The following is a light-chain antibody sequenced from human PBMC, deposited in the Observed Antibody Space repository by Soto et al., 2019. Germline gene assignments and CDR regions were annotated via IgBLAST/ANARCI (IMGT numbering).Light chain of an antibody. CDR1: TGAVTNGHY. V-gene: IGLV7-46*01. CDR3: LLSYNGPYV. CDR2: DTT. J-gene: IGLJ1*01. Sequence: QAVVTQEPSLTVSPGGTVTLTCGSSTGAVTNGHYTYWFQQKPGQAPRTLIYDTTNRHSWTPARFSGSLLGGKAALTLSGEQPEDEAEYYCLLSYNGPYVFGTGTKVTVL.